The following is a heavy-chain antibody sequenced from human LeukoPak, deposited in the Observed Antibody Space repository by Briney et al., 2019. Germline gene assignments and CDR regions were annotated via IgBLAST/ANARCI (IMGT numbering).Heavy chain of an antibody. J-gene: IGHJ4*02. CDR2: ISSSSSYI. CDR1: GFTFSSYS. V-gene: IGHV3-21*01. CDR3: ARDRSIAVADDY. Sequence: PGGSLRLSCAASGFTFSSYSMNWVRQAPGKGLEWVSSISSSSSYIYYADSVKGRFTISRDNAKNSLYLQMNSLRAEDTAVYYCARDRSIAVADDYWGQGTLVTVSS. D-gene: IGHD6-19*01.